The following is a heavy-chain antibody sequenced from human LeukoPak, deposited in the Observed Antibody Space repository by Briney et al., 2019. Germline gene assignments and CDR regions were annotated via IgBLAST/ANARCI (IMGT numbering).Heavy chain of an antibody. D-gene: IGHD2-2*01. V-gene: IGHV4-34*01. Sequence: PSETLSLTCAVYGGSFSGYYWSWIRQPPGKGLEWIGEINHSGSTNYNPSLKSRVTISVDTSKNQFSLKLSSVTAADTAVYYCARTIVVVPAAIWNPYYYYGMDVWGQGTTVTVS. CDR1: GGSFSGYY. CDR2: INHSGST. CDR3: ARTIVVVPAAIWNPYYYYGMDV. J-gene: IGHJ6*02.